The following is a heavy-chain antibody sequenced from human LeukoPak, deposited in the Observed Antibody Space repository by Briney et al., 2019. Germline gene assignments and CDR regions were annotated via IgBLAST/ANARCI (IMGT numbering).Heavy chain of an antibody. CDR1: GYTFTGYY. D-gene: IGHD6-6*01. Sequence: ASVKVSCKASGYTFTGYYMHWVRQAPGQGLEWMGWINPKSGDTNYAQKFQGRVTMTRDTSISTAYMELSRLRSDDTAVYYCATLSGEYSRANWGQGTLVTVSS. J-gene: IGHJ4*02. V-gene: IGHV1-2*02. CDR3: ATLSGEYSRAN. CDR2: INPKSGDT.